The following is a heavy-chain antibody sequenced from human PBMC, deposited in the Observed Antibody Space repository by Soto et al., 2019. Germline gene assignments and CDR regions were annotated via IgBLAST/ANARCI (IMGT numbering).Heavy chain of an antibody. CDR3: ATSYGNAWYTY. D-gene: IGHD6-13*01. CDR2: ISGSGGST. J-gene: IGHJ4*02. Sequence: GGSLRLSCAASGFTFSSYAMSWDRQAPEKGMEWVSAISGSGGSTYYADSVKGRFTISRDNSKNTLYLQINSLTVADTAVYYCATSYGNAWYTYWGQGTQVTVSS. CDR1: GFTFSSYA. V-gene: IGHV3-23*01.